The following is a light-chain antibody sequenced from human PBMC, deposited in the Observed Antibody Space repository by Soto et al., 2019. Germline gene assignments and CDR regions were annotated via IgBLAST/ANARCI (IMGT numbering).Light chain of an antibody. V-gene: IGLV2-14*01. J-gene: IGLJ6*01. CDR3: SSYTTRSTLV. CDR2: DVT. Sequence: QSALTQPASVSGSPGQSITISCTGTSSDVGAYDFVSWYQHSPGKAPKLVTFDVTHRPPGISDRFSGSKSANTASLTISGLQAADEAFYYCSSYTTRSTLVFGGGPKVTVL. CDR1: SSDVGAYDF.